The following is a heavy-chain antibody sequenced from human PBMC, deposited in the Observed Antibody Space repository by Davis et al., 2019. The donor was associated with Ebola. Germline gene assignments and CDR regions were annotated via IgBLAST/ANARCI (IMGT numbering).Heavy chain of an antibody. D-gene: IGHD2-2*01. Sequence: AASVKVSCKASGYTFTSHYMHWVRQAPGQGLEWMGIINPSGGSTSYAQKFQGRVTMTRDTSTSTVYMELSSLRSEDTAVYYCARYQLLGYYFDYWGQGTLVTVSS. CDR1: GYTFTSHY. J-gene: IGHJ4*02. V-gene: IGHV1-46*01. CDR2: INPSGGST. CDR3: ARYQLLGYYFDY.